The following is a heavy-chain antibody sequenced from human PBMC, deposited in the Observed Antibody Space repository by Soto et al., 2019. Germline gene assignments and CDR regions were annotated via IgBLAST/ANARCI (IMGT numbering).Heavy chain of an antibody. CDR3: ARDSRFMITFGGVIVKYNWFDP. CDR1: GGTFSSYA. V-gene: IGHV1-69*01. CDR2: INPIFGTA. D-gene: IGHD3-16*02. J-gene: IGHJ5*02. Sequence: QVQLVQSGAEVKKPGSSVKVSCKASGGTFSSYAISWVRQAPGQGLEWMGGINPIFGTANYAQKFQGRVTITADESTSTAYMELSSLRSEDTAVYYCARDSRFMITFGGVIVKYNWFDPWGQGTLVTVSS.